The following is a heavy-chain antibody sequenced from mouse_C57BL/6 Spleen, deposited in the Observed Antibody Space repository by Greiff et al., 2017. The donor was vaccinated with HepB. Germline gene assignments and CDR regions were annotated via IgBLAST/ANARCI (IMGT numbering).Heavy chain of an antibody. Sequence: VQLQQSGPELVKPGASVKISCKASGYTFTDYYMNWVKQSHGKSLEWIGDINPNNGGTSYNQKFKGKATLTVDKSSSTAYMELRSLTSEDSAVYYCARRLLYYGSLYFDYWGQGTTLTVSS. J-gene: IGHJ2*01. V-gene: IGHV1-26*01. CDR2: INPNNGGT. CDR1: GYTFTDYY. D-gene: IGHD1-1*01. CDR3: ARRLLYYGSLYFDY.